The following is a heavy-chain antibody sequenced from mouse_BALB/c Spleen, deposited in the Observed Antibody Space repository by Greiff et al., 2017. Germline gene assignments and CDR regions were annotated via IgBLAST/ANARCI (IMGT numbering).Heavy chain of an antibody. Sequence: QVQLKESGAELAKPGASVKMSCKASGYTFTSYWMHWVKQRPGQGLEWIGYINPSTGYTEYNQKFKDKATLTADKSSITAYMQLSSLTSEDSAVYYCARGRTYGNPFDYWGQGTTLTVSS. CDR3: ARGRTYGNPFDY. D-gene: IGHD2-1*01. J-gene: IGHJ2*01. CDR1: GYTFTSYW. V-gene: IGHV1-7*01. CDR2: INPSTGYT.